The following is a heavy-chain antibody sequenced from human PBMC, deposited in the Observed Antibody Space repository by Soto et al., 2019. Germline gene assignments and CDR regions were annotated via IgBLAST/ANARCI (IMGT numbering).Heavy chain of an antibody. D-gene: IGHD4-17*01. CDR2: INAYSGDR. CDR3: ASANYGDSDY. J-gene: IGHJ4*02. Sequence: QGELVQSGAEVKKPGALVKVSCKASGYTFPSSTISWLRQAPGQGLEWLGWINAYSGDRKFAQRFQGRVTMTTDTSTSTAYLELTSLTSDDTAIYYCASANYGDSDYWGQGTLLTVSS. V-gene: IGHV1-18*01. CDR1: GYTFPSST.